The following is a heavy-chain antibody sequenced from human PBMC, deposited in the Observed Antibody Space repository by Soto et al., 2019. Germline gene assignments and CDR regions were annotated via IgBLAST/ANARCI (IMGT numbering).Heavy chain of an antibody. Sequence: SVKVSCKASGGTFSSYAISWVRQAPGQGLEWMGGIIPIFGTANYAQKFQGRVTITADESTSTAYMELSSLRSEDTAVYYCARDCSSTSCYTVDYYYGMDVWGQGTTVTVSS. CDR2: IIPIFGTA. J-gene: IGHJ6*02. V-gene: IGHV1-69*13. CDR3: ARDCSSTSCYTVDYYYGMDV. CDR1: GGTFSSYA. D-gene: IGHD2-2*02.